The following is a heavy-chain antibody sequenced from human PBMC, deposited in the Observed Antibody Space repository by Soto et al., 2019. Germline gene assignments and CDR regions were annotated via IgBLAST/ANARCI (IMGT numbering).Heavy chain of an antibody. Sequence: GGSLRLSCAASGFIFSNAWMSWVRQAPGKGLEWVGLIKTITDGGTTDYAAPVKGRFTTSRDDTKNTLFLQINSMKTEDTAVYYCTTHCSRTSGYRAPHYFDNWGQGALVTVSS. CDR3: TTHCSRTSGYRAPHYFDN. CDR1: GFIFSNAW. J-gene: IGHJ4*02. V-gene: IGHV3-15*01. CDR2: IKTITDGGTT. D-gene: IGHD2-2*02.